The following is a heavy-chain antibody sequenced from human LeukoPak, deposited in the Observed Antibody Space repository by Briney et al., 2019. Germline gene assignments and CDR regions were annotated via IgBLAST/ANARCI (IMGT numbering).Heavy chain of an antibody. CDR2: IYYSGST. V-gene: IGHV4-39*01. J-gene: IGHJ3*02. CDR1: GGSISSSSYY. CDR3: ATRKNIAAAGTIAFDI. D-gene: IGHD6-13*01. Sequence: PSETLSLTCTASGGSISSSSYYWGWIRQPPGKGLVWIGSIYYSGSTYYNPSLKSRVTISVDTSKNQFSLKLSSVTAADTAVYYCATRKNIAAAGTIAFDIWGQGTMVTVSS.